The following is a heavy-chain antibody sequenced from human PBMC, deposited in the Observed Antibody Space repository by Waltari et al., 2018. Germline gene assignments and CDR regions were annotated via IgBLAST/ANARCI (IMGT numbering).Heavy chain of an antibody. CDR1: GGSISSYY. V-gene: IGHV4-59*12. Sequence: QVQLQESGPGLVKPSETLSLTCTVSGGSISSYYWSWIRQPPGKGLEWIGYIYYSGSTNYNPSLKSRVTISVDTSKNQFSLKLSSVTAADTAVYYCARLLLWFGEPVPWGQGTLVTVSS. CDR3: ARLLLWFGEPVP. CDR2: IYYSGST. D-gene: IGHD3-10*01. J-gene: IGHJ5*02.